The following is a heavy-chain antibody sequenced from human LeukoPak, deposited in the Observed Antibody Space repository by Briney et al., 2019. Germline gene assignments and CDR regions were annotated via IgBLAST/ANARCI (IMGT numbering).Heavy chain of an antibody. CDR2: IYCSGST. J-gene: IGHJ4*02. D-gene: IGHD2-8*01. CDR3: ARGRKPHCTNGVCRYHHFDY. CDR1: GGSISSSSHY. V-gene: IGHV4-39*01. Sequence: SETLSLTCTVSGGSISSSSHYWGWIRQPPGKGLEWIGSIYCSGSTYYNPSLKSRVTISVDTSENQFSLKLSSVTAADTAVYYCARGRKPHCTNGVCRYHHFDYWGQGTLVTVSS.